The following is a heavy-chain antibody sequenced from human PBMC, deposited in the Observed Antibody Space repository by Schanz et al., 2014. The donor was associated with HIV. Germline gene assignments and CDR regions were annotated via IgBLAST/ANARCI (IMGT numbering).Heavy chain of an antibody. Sequence: QVQLVQSGAEVKKPGASVKVSCRASNYTFSYYGISWVRQAPGQGLECMGGILPRSGTTNYAQKWQDRVTMTADKSTSTAYMELRSLRSDDTAMYYCAREGDGASVTGTSDYWGQGTLVTVSS. J-gene: IGHJ4*02. D-gene: IGHD1-20*01. CDR2: ILPRSGTT. CDR3: AREGDGASVTGTSDY. CDR1: NYTFSYYG. V-gene: IGHV1-18*01.